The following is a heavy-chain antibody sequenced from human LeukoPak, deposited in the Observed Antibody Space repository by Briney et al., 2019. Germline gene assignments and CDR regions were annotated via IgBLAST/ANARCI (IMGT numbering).Heavy chain of an antibody. Sequence: ETLSLTCTVSGGSISSSSYYWGWIRQPPGKGLEWIGSIFYSGSTYYNPSLMSRVTISVDTSKNQFSLKLSSVTAADTAVYYCARRATVTSHYFDYWGQGTLVTVSS. D-gene: IGHD4-17*01. V-gene: IGHV4-39*01. CDR3: ARRATVTSHYFDY. CDR2: IFYSGST. CDR1: GGSISSSSYY. J-gene: IGHJ4*02.